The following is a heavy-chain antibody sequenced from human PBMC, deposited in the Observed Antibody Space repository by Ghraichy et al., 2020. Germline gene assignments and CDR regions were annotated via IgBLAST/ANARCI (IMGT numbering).Heavy chain of an antibody. CDR2: ISSSSSYI. V-gene: IGHV3-21*01. CDR3: ASRRAATVVTPIPQNYYYYGMDV. CDR1: GFTFSSYS. D-gene: IGHD4-23*01. Sequence: GGSLRLSCAASGFTFSSYSMNWVRQAPGKGLEWVSSISSSSSYIYYADSVKGRFTISRDNAKNSLYLQMNSLRAEDTAVYYCASRRAATVVTPIPQNYYYYGMDVWGQGTTVTVSS. J-gene: IGHJ6*02.